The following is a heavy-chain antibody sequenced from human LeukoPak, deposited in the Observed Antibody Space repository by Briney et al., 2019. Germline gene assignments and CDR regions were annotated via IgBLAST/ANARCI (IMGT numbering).Heavy chain of an antibody. D-gene: IGHD2-2*01. CDR1: GFTFSSYG. J-gene: IGHJ6*02. CDR3: ARDLVTDIVVAPAAGVV. Sequence: GGSLGLSCAASGFTFSSYGMHWVRQAPGKWLEWVAVIYYDGSNKYYTDSVKGRFTISRDNSKNTLYLQMNSLRAEDTAVYYCARDLVTDIVVAPAAGVVWGQGTTVTVSS. CDR2: IYYDGSNK. V-gene: IGHV3-33*01.